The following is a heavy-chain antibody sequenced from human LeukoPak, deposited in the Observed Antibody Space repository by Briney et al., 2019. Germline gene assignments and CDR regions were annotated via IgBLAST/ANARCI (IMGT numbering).Heavy chain of an antibody. D-gene: IGHD3-9*01. CDR2: IYSSGST. V-gene: IGHV3-66*01. CDR3: ARDRGYFDSRGY. Sequence: VSVIYSSGSTYYADSVKGRFTISRDSSKNTLYLQMNSLRAEDTAVYYCARDRGYFDSRGYWGQGTLVTVSS. J-gene: IGHJ4*02.